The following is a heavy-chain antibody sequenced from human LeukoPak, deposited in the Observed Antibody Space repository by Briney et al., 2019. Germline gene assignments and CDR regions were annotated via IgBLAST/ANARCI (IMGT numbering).Heavy chain of an antibody. CDR3: ARSARGYSYIFDY. D-gene: IGHD5-18*01. CDR1: GFTVSSNY. Sequence: GSLRLSCAASGFTVSSNYMSWVRQAPGKGLEWVSVIYSGGGTYYADSVKGRFTISRDNSKNTLYLQINSLRAEDTAVYYCARSARGYSYIFDYWGQGTLVTVSS. J-gene: IGHJ4*02. CDR2: IYSGGGT. V-gene: IGHV3-53*01.